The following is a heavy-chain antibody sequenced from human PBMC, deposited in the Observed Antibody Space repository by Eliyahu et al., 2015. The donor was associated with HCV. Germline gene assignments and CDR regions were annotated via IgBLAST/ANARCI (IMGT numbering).Heavy chain of an antibody. Sequence: SETLSLTCTVSGGSITTYYWSWIRQPPGKGLEWIVYIHFRWSPNYNPPLKSRVTPSVDTSKNQFSLNLTSVTAADTAMYYCASGGGGIAVTGTGGWFDPWGQGTLVTVSS. CDR3: ASGGGGIAVTGTGGWFDP. CDR2: IHFRWSP. D-gene: IGHD6-19*01. J-gene: IGHJ5*02. CDR1: GGSITTYY. V-gene: IGHV4-59*01.